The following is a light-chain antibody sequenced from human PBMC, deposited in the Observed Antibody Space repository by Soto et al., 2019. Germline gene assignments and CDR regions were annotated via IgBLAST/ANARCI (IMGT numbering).Light chain of an antibody. Sequence: QSALTQPASVSGSPGQSITISCTGTSSDVGGYNYVSWYQQHPGKAPKLMIYDVSNRPSGVSNRFSGAKSGNTASLTISGLQDEDEADYYCSSYTRSSFDVFGTGTKLTVL. J-gene: IGLJ1*01. CDR3: SSYTRSSFDV. CDR2: DVS. V-gene: IGLV2-14*01. CDR1: SSDVGGYNY.